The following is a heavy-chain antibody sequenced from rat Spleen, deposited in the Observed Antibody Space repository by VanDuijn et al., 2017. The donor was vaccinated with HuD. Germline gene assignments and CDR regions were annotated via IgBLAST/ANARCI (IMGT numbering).Heavy chain of an antibody. V-gene: IGHV5-29*01. CDR1: GFTFSDYG. J-gene: IGHJ3*01. CDR2: IGFDGSST. CDR3: VRQDTSGYSNWFAY. Sequence: EVQLVESGGGLVQPGRSLKLSCAASGFTFSDYGVAWVRQAPTKGLEWVATIGFDGSSTYYRDSVKGRFTISRDNAEGTLYLQMNSLRSEDTATYYCVRQDTSGYSNWFAYWGQGTLVTVSS. D-gene: IGHD4-3*01.